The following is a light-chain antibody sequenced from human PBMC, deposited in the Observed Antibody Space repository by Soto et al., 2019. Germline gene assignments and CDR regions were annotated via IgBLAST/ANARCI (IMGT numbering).Light chain of an antibody. CDR2: GAS. CDR1: QSVSSSY. CDR3: QHYDSLPIT. V-gene: IGKV3-20*01. Sequence: EIVLTQSPGTMYLYPGERATLSCRASQSVSSSYLAWYQQKPVQPPRLLIYGASSRATGIPDRFSGSGSGTDFTLTISRLEPEDFAVFYCQHYDSLPITFGQGTRLEIK. J-gene: IGKJ5*01.